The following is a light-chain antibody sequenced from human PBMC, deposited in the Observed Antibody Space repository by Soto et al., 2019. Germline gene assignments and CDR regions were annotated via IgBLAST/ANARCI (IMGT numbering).Light chain of an antibody. CDR3: QQRYNWPIT. Sequence: EIVFTQSPDTMSLSPGERATLSCRASQSISGYLGWYQQKPGQAPRLLIYADSNRATGIPARFSGSGSGRDFTLTISSPEPEAFSVYYCQQRYNWPITFGQGTRLEI. CDR1: QSISGY. V-gene: IGKV3-11*02. J-gene: IGKJ5*01. CDR2: ADS.